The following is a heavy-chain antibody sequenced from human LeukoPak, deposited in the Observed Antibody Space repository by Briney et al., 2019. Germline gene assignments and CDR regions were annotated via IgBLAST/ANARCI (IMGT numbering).Heavy chain of an antibody. CDR1: GFTFDDYA. CDR3: AKDHGSGWYLFDY. CDR2: ISWNSGSI. J-gene: IGHJ4*02. D-gene: IGHD6-19*01. Sequence: SGGSLRLSCAASGFTFDDYAMHWVRQAPGKGLEWVSGISWNSGSIGYADSVKGRFTISRDNAKNSLYLQMNSLRAEDTALYYCAKDHGSGWYLFDYWGQGTLVTVSS. V-gene: IGHV3-9*01.